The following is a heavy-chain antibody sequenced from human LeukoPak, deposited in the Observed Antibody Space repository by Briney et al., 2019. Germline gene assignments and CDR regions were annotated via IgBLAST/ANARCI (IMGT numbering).Heavy chain of an antibody. J-gene: IGHJ2*01. D-gene: IGHD3-10*01. CDR3: ARDFSDWYFDL. CDR2: IIPIFSTA. V-gene: IGHV1-69*06. CDR1: GGTFSSYA. Sequence: ASVKVSCKASGGTFSSYAISWVRQAPGQGLEWMGGIIPIFSTANYAQKFQGRVTITADKSTSTAYMELSSLRSEDTAVYYCARDFSDWYFDLWGRGTLVTVSS.